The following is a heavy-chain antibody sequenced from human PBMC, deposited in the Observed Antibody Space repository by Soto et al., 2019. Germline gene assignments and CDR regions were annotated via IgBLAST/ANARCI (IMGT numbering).Heavy chain of an antibody. D-gene: IGHD3-9*01. CDR2: MNPNSGNT. J-gene: IGHJ6*03. CDR3: ARVGDLRYFDWLLSTNYYYMDV. V-gene: IGHV1-8*01. CDR1: GYTFTSYD. Sequence: ASVKVSCKASGYTFTSYDINWVRQATGQGLEWMGWMNPNSGNTGYAQKFQGRVTMTRNTSISTAYMELSSLRSEDTAVYYCARVGDLRYFDWLLSTNYYYMDVWGKGTTVTAP.